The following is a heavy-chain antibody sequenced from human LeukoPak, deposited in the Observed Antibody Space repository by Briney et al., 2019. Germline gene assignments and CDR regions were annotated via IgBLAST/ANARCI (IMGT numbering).Heavy chain of an antibody. V-gene: IGHV5-51*01. D-gene: IGHD3-9*01. J-gene: IGHJ4*02. CDR1: GYSFTSYW. CDR3: ARGPIAYYDILTATYFDY. CDR2: IYPGDSDT. Sequence: GESLKISCKGSGYSFTSYWIGWVRQMPGKGLEWMGIIYPGDSDTRYSPSFQGQVTISADKSISTAHLQWSSLKASDTAMYYCARGPIAYYDILTATYFDYWGQGTLVPVSS.